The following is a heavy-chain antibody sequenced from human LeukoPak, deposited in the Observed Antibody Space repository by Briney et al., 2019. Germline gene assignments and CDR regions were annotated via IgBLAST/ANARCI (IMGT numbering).Heavy chain of an antibody. J-gene: IGHJ5*02. CDR1: GYTFTGYY. V-gene: IGHV1-2*02. Sequence: ASVKVSCKASGYTFTGYYMHWVRQAPGQGLEWMGWINPNSGGTNYAQKFQGRVTMTRDTSISTAYMELSRLRSDDTAVYYCAREGFEVVAATRIDPWGQGTLVTVSS. CDR3: AREGFEVVAATRIDP. D-gene: IGHD2-15*01. CDR2: INPNSGGT.